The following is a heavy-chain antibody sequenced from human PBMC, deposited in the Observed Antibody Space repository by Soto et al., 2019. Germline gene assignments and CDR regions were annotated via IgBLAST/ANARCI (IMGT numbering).Heavy chain of an antibody. J-gene: IGHJ6*02. D-gene: IGHD6-13*01. V-gene: IGHV3-23*01. CDR1: GITFTSYA. CDR3: ARDIAAAGTSYYYYGMDV. CDR2: ISDSGSVT. Sequence: PGGSLRLSCAASGITFTSYAMTWVRQAPGKGLEWVSAISDSGSVTYYADSVKGRFTISGDNSKNTVFLQMNSLRAEDTAVYYCARDIAAAGTSYYYYGMDVWGQGTTVTVSS.